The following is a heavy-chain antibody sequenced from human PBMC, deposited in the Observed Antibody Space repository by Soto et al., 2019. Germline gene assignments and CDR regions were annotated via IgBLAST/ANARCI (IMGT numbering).Heavy chain of an antibody. V-gene: IGHV1-46*01. CDR1: GYTFTSYY. CDR2: INPSGGST. CDR3: ARDLLVVAATPNGPSYYYYYGMDV. J-gene: IGHJ6*02. D-gene: IGHD2-15*01. Sequence: GASVKVSCKASGYTFTSYYMHWVRQAPGQGLEWMGIINPSGGSTSYAQKFQGRVTMTRDTSTSTVYMELSSLRSEDTAVYYCARDLLVVAATPNGPSYYYYYGMDVWGQGTTVTVSS.